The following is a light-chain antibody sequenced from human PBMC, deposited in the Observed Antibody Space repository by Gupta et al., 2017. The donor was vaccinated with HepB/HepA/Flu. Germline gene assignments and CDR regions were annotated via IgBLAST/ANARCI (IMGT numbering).Light chain of an antibody. CDR2: AAS. CDR3: QQGDNTPRT. V-gene: IGKV1-39*01. CDR1: QSINNF. Sequence: DIQMTQSPSSLSASVGDRVTITCRASQSINNFLNWYQQKLGKAPKLLIYAASSLQSGVPSRFSGSGSGTDFTLTISRLQPEDFATYYCQQGDNTPRTFCQGTKVEIK. J-gene: IGKJ1*01.